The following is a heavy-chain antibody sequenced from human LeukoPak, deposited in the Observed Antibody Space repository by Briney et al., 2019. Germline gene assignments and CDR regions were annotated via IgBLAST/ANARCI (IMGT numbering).Heavy chain of an antibody. CDR1: GGTFSSYA. CDR2: IIPILGIA. CDR3: ARGRKGRPPILPIFP. D-gene: IGHD3-9*01. V-gene: IGHV1-69*04. J-gene: IGHJ5*02. Sequence: ASVKVSCKASGGTFSSYAISWVRQAPGQGLEWMGRIIPILGIANYAQKFQGRVTITADKSTSTAYMELSSVSSEDRAVYYCARGRKGRPPILPIFPWGQGTLVTVSS.